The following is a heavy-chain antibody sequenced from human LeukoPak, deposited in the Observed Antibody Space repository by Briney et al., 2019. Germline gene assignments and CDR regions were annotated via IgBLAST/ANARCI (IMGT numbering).Heavy chain of an antibody. D-gene: IGHD3-22*01. Sequence: SETLSLTCTVSGGSVSSYYWSWIRQPPGKGLEWIGYIYYSGSTNYNPPLKSRVTISVDTSKNQFSLKLSSVTAADTAVYYCAREGDSSGYYYGYFQHWGQGTLVTVSS. J-gene: IGHJ1*01. V-gene: IGHV4-59*02. CDR1: GGSVSSYY. CDR2: IYYSGST. CDR3: AREGDSSGYYYGYFQH.